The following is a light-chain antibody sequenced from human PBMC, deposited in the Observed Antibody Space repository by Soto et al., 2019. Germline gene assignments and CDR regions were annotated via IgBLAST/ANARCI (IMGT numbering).Light chain of an antibody. CDR2: DVS. CDR3: CSYAGSYSYV. J-gene: IGLJ1*01. Sequence: QSVLTQPRSVSWSPGQSVTISCTVTSSDVGGYNYVSWYQQHPGKAPKLMIYDVSKRPSGVPDRFSGSKYGNTASLTISGLQAEDEADYYCCSYAGSYSYVFGTGTKVTVL. V-gene: IGLV2-11*01. CDR1: SSDVGGYNY.